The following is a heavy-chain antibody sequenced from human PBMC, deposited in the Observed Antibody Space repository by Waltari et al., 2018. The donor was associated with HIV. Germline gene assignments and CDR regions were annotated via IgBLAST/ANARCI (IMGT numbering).Heavy chain of an antibody. V-gene: IGHV5-51*01. CDR2: IYPGDSDA. CDR1: GNHFAGSW. CDR3: ARRKGDYRTAFDI. D-gene: IGHD4-17*01. J-gene: IGHJ3*02. Sequence: EEKLVQSGAAVKEPGESLKLSCKSLGNHFAGSWVGWGRQMPGKGLEWMGVIYPGDSDAVYSPSFQGRVIMSTDSSISTVYLQWSSLRASDTAMYYCARRKGDYRTAFDIWGQGTMVTASS.